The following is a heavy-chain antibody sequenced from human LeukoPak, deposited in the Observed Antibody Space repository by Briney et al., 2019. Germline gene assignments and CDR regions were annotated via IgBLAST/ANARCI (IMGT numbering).Heavy chain of an antibody. V-gene: IGHV3-9*03. CDR2: ISWNSGSI. D-gene: IGHD3-10*01. J-gene: IGHJ4*02. CDR1: GFTFDDYA. CDR3: AKADRGVIISGFDY. Sequence: GRSLRLSCAASGFTFDDYAMHWVRQAPGKGLEWVSGISWNSGSIGYADSEKGRFAISRDNAKNSLYLQMNSLRAEDMALYYCAKADRGVIISGFDYWGQGTLVTVSS.